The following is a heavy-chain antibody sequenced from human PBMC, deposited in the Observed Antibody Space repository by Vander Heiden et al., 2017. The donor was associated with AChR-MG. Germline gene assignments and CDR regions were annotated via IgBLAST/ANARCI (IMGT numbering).Heavy chain of an antibody. CDR3: ARGGGGSYYAFSDY. J-gene: IGHJ4*02. CDR2: ISSSSIYI. CDR1: GFTFSSYS. V-gene: IGHV3-21*01. D-gene: IGHD1-26*01. Sequence: EVQLVESGGGLVKPGGSLRLSCAASGFTFSSYSMNWVGQAQGKGLEWFSSISSSSIYIYYADSVKGRFTISRDNAKNSLYLQMNSLRAEDTAVYYCARGGGGSYYAFSDYWGQGTLVTVSS.